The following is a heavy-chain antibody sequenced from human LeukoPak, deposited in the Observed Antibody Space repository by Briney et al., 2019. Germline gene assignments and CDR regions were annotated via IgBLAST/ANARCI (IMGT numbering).Heavy chain of an antibody. CDR2: IKQDGSEK. CDR1: GFIFSYYW. Sequence: GGSLRLSCAASGFIFSYYWMSWVRQAPGKGLEWVANIKQDGSEKYYVDSVEGRFTISRDNAKNSLYLQMNSLRAEDTAVYYCARELVYGMDVWGQGTTVTVSS. CDR3: ARELVYGMDV. D-gene: IGHD6-6*01. J-gene: IGHJ6*02. V-gene: IGHV3-7*01.